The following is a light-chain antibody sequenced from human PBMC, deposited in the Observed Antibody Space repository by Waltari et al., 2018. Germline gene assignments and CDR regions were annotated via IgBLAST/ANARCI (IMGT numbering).Light chain of an antibody. V-gene: IGLV3-1*01. CDR1: KLADKY. Sequence: SYELTQPPSVSVSPGQTATIPCSATKLADKYVCWYQQKPGQSPVLVIYQDSKRPPGIPERFSGSNSGNTATLTISGTQPLDEADYYCQTWDDTTVFGSGTRISVL. CDR3: QTWDDTTV. CDR2: QDS. J-gene: IGLJ1*01.